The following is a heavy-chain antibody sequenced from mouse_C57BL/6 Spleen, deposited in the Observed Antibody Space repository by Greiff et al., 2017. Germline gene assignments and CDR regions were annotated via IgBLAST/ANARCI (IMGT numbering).Heavy chain of an antibody. V-gene: IGHV6-3*01. CDR3: TGYSKGCAY. D-gene: IGHD2-5*01. CDR2: IRLKSDNYAT. J-gene: IGHJ3*01. CDR1: GFTFSNSW. Sequence: EVKLVESGGGLVQPGGSMKLSCVASGFTFSNSWMNWVRQSPEKGLEWVAQIRLKSDNYATHYAESVKGRFTISRDDSKSSVYLQMNNLRAEDTGIYYCTGYSKGCAYWGQGTLVTVSA.